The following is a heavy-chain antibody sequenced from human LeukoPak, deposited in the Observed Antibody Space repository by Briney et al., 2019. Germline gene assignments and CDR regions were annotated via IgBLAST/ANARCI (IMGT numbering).Heavy chain of an antibody. J-gene: IGHJ1*01. Sequence: PGGSLRLSCAASGFTFSSYWMSWVRQAPGKGLEWVSAISGSGGSTYYADSVKGRFTISRDNSKNTLYLQMNSLRAEDTAVYYCAKGHIAAAGIKYFQHWGQGTLVTVSS. CDR3: AKGHIAAAGIKYFQH. CDR2: ISGSGGST. D-gene: IGHD6-13*01. CDR1: GFTFSSYW. V-gene: IGHV3-23*01.